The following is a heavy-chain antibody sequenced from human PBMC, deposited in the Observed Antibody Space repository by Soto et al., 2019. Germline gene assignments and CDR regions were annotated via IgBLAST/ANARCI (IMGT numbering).Heavy chain of an antibody. CDR1: GGSISSGDYY. J-gene: IGHJ4*02. CDR2: IYYSGST. Sequence: QVQLPESGPGLVKPSQTLSLTCTVSGGSISSGDYYWSWIRQPPGKGLECIGYIYYSGSTYYNPSLKSRVIISVDTSKTQFSLKLSSVTAADTAVYYCARWLGYGPHFDYWGQGTLVTVSS. V-gene: IGHV4-30-4*01. CDR3: ARWLGYGPHFDY. D-gene: IGHD5-12*01.